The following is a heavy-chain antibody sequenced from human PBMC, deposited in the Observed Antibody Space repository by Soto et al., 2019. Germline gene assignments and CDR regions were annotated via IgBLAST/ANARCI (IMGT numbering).Heavy chain of an antibody. J-gene: IGHJ3*02. V-gene: IGHV4-39*01. Sequence: QLQLQESGPGLVKPSETLSLTCTVSGGSISSSSYYWGWIRQPPGKGLAWIGSIYYSGSTCYNPSLKSRVTIYVDTSKNQSSLKPSSVTAADTAVYYCASPGLGSGWNDAFDIWGQGTMVTVSS. CDR1: GGSISSSSYY. CDR2: IYYSGST. D-gene: IGHD6-19*01. CDR3: ASPGLGSGWNDAFDI.